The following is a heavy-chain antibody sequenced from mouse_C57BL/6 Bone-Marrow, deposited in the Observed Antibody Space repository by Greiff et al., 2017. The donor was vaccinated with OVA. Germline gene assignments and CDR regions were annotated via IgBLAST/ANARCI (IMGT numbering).Heavy chain of an antibody. Sequence: QVQLQQPGAELVRPGSSVKLSCKASGYTFTSYWMHWVKQRPIQGLEWIGNIDPSDSETHYNQKFKDKATLTVDKSSSTAYMQLSSLTSEDSAVYYCARSSLDDYDGFAYWGQGTLVTVSA. D-gene: IGHD2-4*01. CDR2: IDPSDSET. CDR3: ARSSLDDYDGFAY. J-gene: IGHJ3*01. V-gene: IGHV1-52*01. CDR1: GYTFTSYW.